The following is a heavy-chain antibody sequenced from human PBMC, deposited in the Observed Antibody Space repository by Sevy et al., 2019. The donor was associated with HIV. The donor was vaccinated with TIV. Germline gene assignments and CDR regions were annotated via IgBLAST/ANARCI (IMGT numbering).Heavy chain of an antibody. CDR2: IFSSGST. V-gene: IGHV4-59*01. J-gene: IGHJ6*03. CDR1: GGSISSYY. CDR3: ARGLDSISSGYYYFYMDV. D-gene: IGHD6-6*01. Sequence: SETLSLTCTVSGGSISSYYWNWIRQPPGKGLEWIGFIFSSGSTNSNPSLKSRVTISVDTSTNQVSLKLSSVTAADTAVYYCARGLDSISSGYYYFYMDVWGKGTTVTVSS.